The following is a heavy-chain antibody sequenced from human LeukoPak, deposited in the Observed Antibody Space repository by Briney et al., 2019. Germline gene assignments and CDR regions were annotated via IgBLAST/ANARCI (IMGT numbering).Heavy chain of an antibody. Sequence: SETLSLTCAVYGGSFSGYYWGWIRQPPGEGLEWIGEIYHSGSTNYNPSLKSRVTISVDTSKNQFSLKLSSVTAADTAVFYCARENSGSYREFDYWGQGTLVTVSS. CDR2: IYHSGST. CDR1: GGSFSGYY. D-gene: IGHD1-26*01. CDR3: ARENSGSYREFDY. J-gene: IGHJ4*02. V-gene: IGHV4-34*01.